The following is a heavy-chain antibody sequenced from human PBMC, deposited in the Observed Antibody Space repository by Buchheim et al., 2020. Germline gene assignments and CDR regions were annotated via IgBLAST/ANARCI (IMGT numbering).Heavy chain of an antibody. D-gene: IGHD6-13*01. V-gene: IGHV3-11*01. CDR3: ARDSEQLVRFYYYYYYMDV. CDR1: EFTFSDYY. J-gene: IGHJ6*03. CDR2: ISSSGSTI. Sequence: QVQLVESGGGLVKPGGSLRLSCAASEFTFSDYYMSWIHQAPGKGLEWVSYISSSGSTIYYADSVKGRFTISWDNAKNSLYLQMNSLRAEDTAVYYCARDSEQLVRFYYYYYYMDVWGKGTT.